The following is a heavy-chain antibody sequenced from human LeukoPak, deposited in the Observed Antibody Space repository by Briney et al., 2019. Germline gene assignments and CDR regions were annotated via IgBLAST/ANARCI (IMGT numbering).Heavy chain of an antibody. D-gene: IGHD3-10*01. V-gene: IGHV3-48*03. Sequence: GALRLSCAASGFTFSSYEMNWVRQAPGKGLEWVSYISSSGSTIYYADSVKGRFTISRDNAKISLYLQMNSLRAEDTAVYYCARDESIRWFGRRFDYWGQGTLVTVSS. CDR3: ARDESIRWFGRRFDY. CDR1: GFTFSSYE. CDR2: ISSSGSTI. J-gene: IGHJ4*02.